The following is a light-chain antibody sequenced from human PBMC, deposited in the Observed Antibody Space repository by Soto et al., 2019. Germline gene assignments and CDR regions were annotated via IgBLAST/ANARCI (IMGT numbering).Light chain of an antibody. J-gene: IGLJ2*01. V-gene: IGLV2-23*01. CDR2: EGS. CDR3: CSYAGTVV. Sequence: QSVLTQPASVSGSPGQSITISCTGTSSDVGSYNLVSWYQQHPGKAPKLMIYEGSKRPSGVSNRFSGSKSGNTASLTISGLQAEDEADYYCCSYAGTVVFGGGTQLTV. CDR1: SSDVGSYNL.